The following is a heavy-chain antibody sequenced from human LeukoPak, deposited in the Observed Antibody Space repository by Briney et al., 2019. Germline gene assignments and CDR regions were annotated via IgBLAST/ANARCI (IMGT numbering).Heavy chain of an antibody. J-gene: IGHJ4*02. Sequence: GASLRLSCAASGFTFSSYRMNWVRQAPGEGVEWVSSISSSSSHIFYADSVKGRFTISRDNAKNSLYLQMNSLRAEDTAVYYCARDSILWFGELPSDYWGQGTLVTVSS. CDR1: GFTFSSYR. CDR3: ARDSILWFGELPSDY. D-gene: IGHD3-10*01. CDR2: ISSSSSHI. V-gene: IGHV3-21*01.